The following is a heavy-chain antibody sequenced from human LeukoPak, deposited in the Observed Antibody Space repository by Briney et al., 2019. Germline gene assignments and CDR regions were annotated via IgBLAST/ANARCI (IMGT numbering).Heavy chain of an antibody. Sequence: SETLSLTCAVYGGSFSGYYWSWIRQPPGKGLEWIREINHSGSTNYNPSLKSRVTISVDTSKNQFSLKLSSVTAADTAVYYCARVVGRMDVWGKGTTVTVSS. CDR2: INHSGST. J-gene: IGHJ6*04. CDR3: ARVVGRMDV. CDR1: GGSFSGYY. V-gene: IGHV4-34*01.